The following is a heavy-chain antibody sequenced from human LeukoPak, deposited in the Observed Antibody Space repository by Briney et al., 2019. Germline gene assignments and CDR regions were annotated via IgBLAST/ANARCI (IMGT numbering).Heavy chain of an antibody. CDR2: INADGSDK. J-gene: IGHJ4*02. CDR3: MPGRGY. V-gene: IGHV3-7*01. D-gene: IGHD2-8*02. CDR1: RFTFSSYA. Sequence: GGSLRLSCAASRFTFSSYAMNWVRQAPGKGLELVANINADGSDKYFMDSVKGRLSISRDNANNRLYLQMTSLRAEDTAVYYCMPGRGYWGQGTLVAVSS.